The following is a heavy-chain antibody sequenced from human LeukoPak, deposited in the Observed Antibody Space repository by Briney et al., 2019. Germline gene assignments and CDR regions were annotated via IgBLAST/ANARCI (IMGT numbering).Heavy chain of an antibody. J-gene: IGHJ4*02. V-gene: IGHV4-34*01. Sequence: SETLSLTCAVYGGSFSGYYWSWIRQPPGKGLEWIGEINHSGSTNYNPSLKSRVTVSLDTSKNQFSLKLSSVIAADTAVYYCARERGDQLGYFDYWGQGTLVTVSS. CDR3: ARERGDQLGYFDY. D-gene: IGHD1-1*01. CDR1: GGSFSGYY. CDR2: INHSGST.